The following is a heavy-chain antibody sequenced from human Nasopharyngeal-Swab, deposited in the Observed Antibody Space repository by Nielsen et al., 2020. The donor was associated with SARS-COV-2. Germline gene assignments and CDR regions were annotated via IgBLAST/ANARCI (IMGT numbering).Heavy chain of an antibody. CDR3: ARARGEQWLVRSRYMDV. D-gene: IGHD6-19*01. J-gene: IGHJ6*03. CDR2: ISSSSSYI. CDR1: GLTFSSYS. Sequence: GGSLRLSCAASGLTFSSYSMNWVRQAPGKGLEWVSSISSSSSYIYYADSVKGRFTISRDNAKNSLYLQMNSLRAEDTAVYYCARARGEQWLVRSRYMDVWGKGTTVTASS. V-gene: IGHV3-21*01.